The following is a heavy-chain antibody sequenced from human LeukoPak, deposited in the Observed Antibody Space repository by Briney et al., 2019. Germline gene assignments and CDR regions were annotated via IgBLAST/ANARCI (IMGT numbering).Heavy chain of an antibody. CDR1: GYTFTSYS. CDR3: ARGYDYGDYVGEFDY. V-gene: IGHV1-18*04. CDR2: ITTYNGNT. D-gene: IGHD4-17*01. Sequence: ASVKVSCNASGYTFTSYSISWVRQAPGQGLEWMGWITTYNGNTHYAQKLQGRVTMTTETSTSTAYMDLRGLRSDDTAVYYCARGYDYGDYVGEFDYWGQGTLVTVSS. J-gene: IGHJ4*02.